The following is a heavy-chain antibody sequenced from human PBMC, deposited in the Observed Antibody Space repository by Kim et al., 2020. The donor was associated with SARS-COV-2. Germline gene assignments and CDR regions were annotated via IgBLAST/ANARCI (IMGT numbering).Heavy chain of an antibody. D-gene: IGHD4-17*01. CDR3: VKLRDYGFNWFDP. CDR1: GFTFSSYA. V-gene: IGHV3-23*01. CDR2: ISGSGGTI. J-gene: IGHJ5*02. Sequence: GGSLRLSCAASGFTFSSYAMSWVRQAPGKGLEWVSDISGSGGTIYYADSVKGRFTISRDNSKKTLYLQMNSLRAEDTAVYYCVKLRDYGFNWFDPWGQGTLVTVSS.